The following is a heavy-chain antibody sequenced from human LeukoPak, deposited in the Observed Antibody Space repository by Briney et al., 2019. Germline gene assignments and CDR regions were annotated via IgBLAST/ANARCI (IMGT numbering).Heavy chain of an antibody. D-gene: IGHD6-13*01. Sequence: GESLKISCKGSGFSFTTYWIGWVRQMPGRGLEWMGIIYPGDSDTRYSPSFQGQVTISADKSISTAYLQWSSLKASDTAMYYCVSAGSWYYFDYWGQGILVTVSS. CDR1: GFSFTTYW. CDR2: IYPGDSDT. CDR3: VSAGSWYYFDY. V-gene: IGHV5-51*01. J-gene: IGHJ4*02.